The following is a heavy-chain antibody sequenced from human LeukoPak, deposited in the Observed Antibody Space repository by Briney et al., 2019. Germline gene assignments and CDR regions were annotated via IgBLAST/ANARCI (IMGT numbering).Heavy chain of an antibody. CDR3: ARQRSTAYYDSSGLPYDAFDI. J-gene: IGHJ3*02. CDR1: GYSFTTYW. Sequence: TGESLKISCKGSGYSFTTYWIGWVRQMPGKGLEWMGIIYPGDSDTRYSPSFQGQVTISADKSITTGYLQWRSLKASDTAMYYCARQRSTAYYDSSGLPYDAFDIWGQGTMVTVSS. V-gene: IGHV5-51*01. CDR2: IYPGDSDT. D-gene: IGHD3-22*01.